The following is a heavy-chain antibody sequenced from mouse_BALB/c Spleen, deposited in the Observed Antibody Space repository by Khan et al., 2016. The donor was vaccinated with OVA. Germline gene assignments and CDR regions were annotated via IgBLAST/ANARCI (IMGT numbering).Heavy chain of an antibody. J-gene: IGHJ4*01. CDR1: GYSITSDYA. Sequence: EVQLQESGPGLVKPSQSLSLTCTVTGYSITSDYAWNWIRQFPGNKLEWMGSISSTGSTSYNPSLKSRISITRDTSKNQFFLQLKSVTTEDTATYYCARTLYYSYGYALDFGGRGTSVTVSS. CDR3: ARTLYYSYGYALDF. CDR2: ISSTGST. V-gene: IGHV3-2*02. D-gene: IGHD2-12*01.